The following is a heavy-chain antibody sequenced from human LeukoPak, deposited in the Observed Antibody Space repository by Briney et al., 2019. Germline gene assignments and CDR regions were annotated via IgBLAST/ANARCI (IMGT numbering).Heavy chain of an antibody. J-gene: IGHJ4*02. CDR1: GYTFTGYY. CDR2: INPNSGGT. V-gene: IGHV1-2*02. D-gene: IGHD6-19*01. CDR3: ASSSGPFDFDY. Sequence: GASVKVSCMASGYTFTGYYMHCVRQAPGQGLEWMGWINPNSGGTNYAQKFQGRVTMTRDTSISTAYMELRRLRSDDTAVYYCASSSGPFDFDYWGQGTLVTVSS.